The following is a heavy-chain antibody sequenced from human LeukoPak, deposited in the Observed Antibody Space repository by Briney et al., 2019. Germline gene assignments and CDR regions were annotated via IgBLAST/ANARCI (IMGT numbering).Heavy chain of an antibody. CDR3: ARDGYYRHFDY. Sequence: ASVKVSCKTSGYTFINYGISWVRQAPGQGLEWMGWISTDNGDTKFAQKFQGRVTLTTDTSTSTGDMELRSLRSDDTAVYYCARDGYYRHFDYWGQGTLVTVSS. V-gene: IGHV1-18*01. D-gene: IGHD3-22*01. CDR1: GYTFINYG. J-gene: IGHJ4*02. CDR2: ISTDNGDT.